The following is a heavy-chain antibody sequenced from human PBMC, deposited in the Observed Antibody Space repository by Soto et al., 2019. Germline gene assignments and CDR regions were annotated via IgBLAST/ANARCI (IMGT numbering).Heavy chain of an antibody. V-gene: IGHV3-9*01. Sequence: GGSLRLSCAASGFTFDDYAMHWVRQAPGKGLEWVSGISWNSGSIGYADSVKGRFTISRDNAKNSLYLQMNSLRAEDTALYYCAKDIWYSSRERFGAFDIWGQGTMVTVSS. J-gene: IGHJ3*02. CDR2: ISWNSGSI. CDR1: GFTFDDYA. D-gene: IGHD6-13*01. CDR3: AKDIWYSSRERFGAFDI.